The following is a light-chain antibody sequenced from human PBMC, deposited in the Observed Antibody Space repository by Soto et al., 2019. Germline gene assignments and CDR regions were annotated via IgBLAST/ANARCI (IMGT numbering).Light chain of an antibody. J-gene: IGKJ1*01. CDR1: QSVSSSY. CDR2: GAS. V-gene: IGKV3-20*01. Sequence: EIVLTQSPGTLSLSPGERATLSCRASQSVSSSYLAWYQQKPGQAPRLLIYGASSRATGIPDRFSGSGSGTNFTLPISRLEPEDFAVYYCQQYGSSLGQGTKVDIK. CDR3: QQYGSS.